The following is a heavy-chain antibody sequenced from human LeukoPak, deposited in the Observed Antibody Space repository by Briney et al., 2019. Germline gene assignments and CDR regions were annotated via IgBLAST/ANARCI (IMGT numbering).Heavy chain of an antibody. Sequence: SETLSLTCAVYGGSFSGYYWSWIRQPPGKGLEWIGRIYTSGSTNYNPSLKSRVTMSVDTSKNQFSLKLSSVTAADTAVYYCARGRGGSSVYYYYYYYMDVWGKGTTVTISS. V-gene: IGHV4-59*10. D-gene: IGHD1-26*01. CDR2: IYTSGST. CDR3: ARGRGGSSVYYYYYYYMDV. J-gene: IGHJ6*03. CDR1: GGSFSGYY.